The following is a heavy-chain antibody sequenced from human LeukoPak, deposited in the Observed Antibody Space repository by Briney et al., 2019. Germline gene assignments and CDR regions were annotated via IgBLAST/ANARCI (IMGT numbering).Heavy chain of an antibody. Sequence: PSETLSLTCAVYGGSFSGYYWSWIRQPPGKGLEWIGEINHSGSTNYNPSLKSRVTISVDTSKNQFSLKLSSVTAADTAVNYCARSPDSSTSSDYWGQGTLVTVSS. CDR1: GGSFSGYY. CDR3: ARSPDSSTSSDY. J-gene: IGHJ4*02. V-gene: IGHV4-34*01. CDR2: INHSGST. D-gene: IGHD2-2*01.